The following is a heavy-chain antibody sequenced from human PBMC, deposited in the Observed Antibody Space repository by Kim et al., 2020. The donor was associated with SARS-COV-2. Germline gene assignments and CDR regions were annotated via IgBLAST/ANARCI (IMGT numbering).Heavy chain of an antibody. CDR3: ARGPYVWGSYRSRASNWFDP. V-gene: IGHV4-34*01. CDR2: INHSGST. D-gene: IGHD3-16*02. CDR1: GGSFSGYY. Sequence: SETLSITCAVYGGSFSGYYWSWIRQPPGKGLEWIGEINHSGSTNYNPSLKSRVTISVDTSKNQFSLKLSSVTAADTAVYYCARGPYVWGSYRSRASNWFDPWGQGTLVTVSS. J-gene: IGHJ5*02.